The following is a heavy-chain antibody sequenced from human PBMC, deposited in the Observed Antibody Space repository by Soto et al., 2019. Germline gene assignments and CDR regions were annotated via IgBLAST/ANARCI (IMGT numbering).Heavy chain of an antibody. V-gene: IGHV3-48*02. J-gene: IGHJ4*02. CDR2: ISTTSSAI. CDR1: GITFSSYS. Sequence: EVQLVDSGGGLVQPGGSLRLSCAASGITFSSYSMNWVRQAPGKGLEWVSYISTTSSAIYYADSVKGRFTISRDNAKNSLFLQMNSLRDEDTAVYFFARDGGGNFYEVDYWGQGTLVTVSS. D-gene: IGHD2-15*01. CDR3: ARDGGGNFYEVDY.